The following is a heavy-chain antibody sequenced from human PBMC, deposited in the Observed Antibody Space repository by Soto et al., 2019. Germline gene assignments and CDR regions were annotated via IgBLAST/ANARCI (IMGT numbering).Heavy chain of an antibody. D-gene: IGHD3-10*01. CDR1: GFTFGTYA. V-gene: IGHV3-23*01. CDR3: AKDRDYYGSGHPYNGMDV. Sequence: PGGSRRLACTASGFTFGTYAMSWVRQAPGKRLEWVSAISGSGGSTYSADSVKGRFTISRDNSKNTLYLQMNSLRAEDTAVYYCAKDRDYYGSGHPYNGMDVWGQGTTVTV. J-gene: IGHJ6*02. CDR2: ISGSGGST.